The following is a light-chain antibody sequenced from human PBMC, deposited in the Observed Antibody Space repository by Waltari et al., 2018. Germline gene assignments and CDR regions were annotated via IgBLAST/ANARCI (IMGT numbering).Light chain of an antibody. CDR2: HAS. Sequence: EIVLTQSPGTLSLSPGESVTLPCRASQSISSSYVAWYQQKSGQAPRLIMYHASTRATGIPDRFSGRGSVRDFTLTISGLEPEDCAVYYCQQYGSSSITFGQGTRLDIK. J-gene: IGKJ5*01. CDR3: QQYGSSSIT. CDR1: QSISSSY. V-gene: IGKV3-20*01.